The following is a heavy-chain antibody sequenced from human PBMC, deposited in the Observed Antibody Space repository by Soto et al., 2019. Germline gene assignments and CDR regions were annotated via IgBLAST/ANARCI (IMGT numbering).Heavy chain of an antibody. CDR2: FSGSGGAT. J-gene: IGHJ4*02. V-gene: IGHV3-23*01. CDR3: AKAVGDY. Sequence: PGGSLRLSCAAAGFIASNYAMSWVRQAPGKGLEWVSGFSGSGGATFYADSVKGRFTISRDSSKNTIYLQMDRPRAADTAVYYCAKAVGDYWGRGTLVTVSS. D-gene: IGHD1-26*01. CDR1: GFIASNYA.